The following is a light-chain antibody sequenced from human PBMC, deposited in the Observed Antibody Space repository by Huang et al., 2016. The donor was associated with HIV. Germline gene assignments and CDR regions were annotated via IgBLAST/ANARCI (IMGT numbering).Light chain of an antibody. V-gene: IGKV3-20*01. CDR3: QQYDSSPIFT. CDR1: QSVSSKY. J-gene: IGKJ3*01. Sequence: EIVLTQSPGTVSLSPGERATLTCRASQSVSSKYLGWYQQKPGQAPRLLIYGASYRATGIPDRFSGSGSGTDFTLTISRLEPEDFAVYYCQQYDSSPIFTFGPGTKVDIK. CDR2: GAS.